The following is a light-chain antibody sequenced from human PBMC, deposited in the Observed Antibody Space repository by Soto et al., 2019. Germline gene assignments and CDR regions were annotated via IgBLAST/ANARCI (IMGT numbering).Light chain of an antibody. J-gene: IGKJ4*01. V-gene: IGKV3-15*01. CDR1: QSISTY. CDR2: AAS. CDR3: QQYTSWPALT. Sequence: VMTHSAATLSVSPGERATLSFRASQSISTYLAWYQQKPGQAPRLLISAASTRATGIPARFSGSGSGTEFTLTISSLQSEDFAVYYCQQYTSWPALTFGGGTKVDIK.